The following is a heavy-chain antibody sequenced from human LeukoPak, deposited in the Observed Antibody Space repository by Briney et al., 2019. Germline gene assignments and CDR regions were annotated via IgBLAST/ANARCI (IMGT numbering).Heavy chain of an antibody. V-gene: IGHV4-39*07. Sequence: SETLSLTCTVSGGSISRSIYCWGWIRQPPGKGLEWIGSIYYSGTTYYNPSLKSRVTISVDTSKKQFSLKLSSVTAADTAVYYCTRELSGSQDYWGQGTLVTVSS. CDR1: GGSISRSIYC. D-gene: IGHD3-22*01. CDR2: IYYSGTT. J-gene: IGHJ4*02. CDR3: TRELSGSQDY.